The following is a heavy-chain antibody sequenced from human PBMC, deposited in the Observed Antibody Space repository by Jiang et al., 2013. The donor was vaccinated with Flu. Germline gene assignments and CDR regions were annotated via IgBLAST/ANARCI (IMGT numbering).Heavy chain of an antibody. V-gene: IGHV3-48*02. Sequence: VQLVESGGGLVQPGGSLRLSCAASGFTFSSYSMNWVRQAPGKGLEWVSYISSGSGNIYYADSVKGRFTISRDNAKNSLYLQMNSLRDEDTAVYFCARDLRGYSSGQSFDYWGQGTLVTSPQ. J-gene: IGHJ4*02. CDR3: ARDLRGYSSGQSFDY. CDR1: GFTFSSYS. CDR2: ISSGSGNI. D-gene: IGHD5-18*01.